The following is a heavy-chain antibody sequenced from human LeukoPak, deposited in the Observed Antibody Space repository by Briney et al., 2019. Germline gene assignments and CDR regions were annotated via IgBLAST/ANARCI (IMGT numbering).Heavy chain of an antibody. J-gene: IGHJ4*02. CDR3: ARGPFSDILIGYGVDYFDY. CDR1: GGTFSSYA. CDR2: IIPILGIA. Sequence: SVKVSCKASGGTFSSYAISWVRQAPGQGLEWMGRIIPILGIANYAQKFQGRVTITADKSTSTAYMELSSLRSEDTAVYYCARGPFSDILIGYGVDYFDYWGQGTLVTVSS. V-gene: IGHV1-69*04. D-gene: IGHD3-9*01.